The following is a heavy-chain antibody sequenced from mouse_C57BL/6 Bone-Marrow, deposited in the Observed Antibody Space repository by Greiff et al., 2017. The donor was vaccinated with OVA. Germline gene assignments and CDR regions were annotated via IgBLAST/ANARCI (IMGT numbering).Heavy chain of an antibody. Sequence: EVQLQESGGGLVQPKGSLKLSCAASGFSFNTYAMNWVRQAPGKGLEWVARIRSKSNNYATYYADSVKDRFTISRDDSESMLYLQMNNLKTEDTAMYYCVRHENYDYDEYYAMDYWGQGTSVTVSS. CDR3: VRHENYDYDEYYAMDY. J-gene: IGHJ4*01. CDR2: IRSKSNNYAT. D-gene: IGHD2-4*01. CDR1: GFSFNTYA. V-gene: IGHV10-1*01.